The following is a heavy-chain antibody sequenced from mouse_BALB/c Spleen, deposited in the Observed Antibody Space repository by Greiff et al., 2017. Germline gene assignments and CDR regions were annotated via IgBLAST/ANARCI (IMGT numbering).Heavy chain of an antibody. CDR3: ARDEPYYYYAMDY. J-gene: IGHJ4*01. CDR1: GFTFSSYG. Sequence: EVQLVESGGGLVQPGGSLKLSCAASGFTFSSYGMPWVRQTPDKRLELVATINSNGGSTYYPDSVKGRFTISRDNAKNTLYLQMSSLKSEDTAMFYCARDEPYYYYAMDYWGQGTSVTVSS. D-gene: IGHD2-10*01. CDR2: INSNGGST. V-gene: IGHV5-6-3*01.